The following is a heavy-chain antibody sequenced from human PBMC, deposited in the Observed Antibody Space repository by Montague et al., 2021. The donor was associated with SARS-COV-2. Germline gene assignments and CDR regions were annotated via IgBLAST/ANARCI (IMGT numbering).Heavy chain of an antibody. Sequence: SETLSLTCTVSRGSLRLTSYHWGWIRQPPGKGLEWIGSIYHTGSTYYDPSLESRVTMSVDNFKNQFSLMLTSVTAADTAVYYCANFYSGSYNYWGHGSLVTVSS. CDR1: RGSLRLTSYH. CDR2: IYHTGST. J-gene: IGHJ4*01. V-gene: IGHV4-39*07. D-gene: IGHD1-26*01. CDR3: ANFYSGSYNY.